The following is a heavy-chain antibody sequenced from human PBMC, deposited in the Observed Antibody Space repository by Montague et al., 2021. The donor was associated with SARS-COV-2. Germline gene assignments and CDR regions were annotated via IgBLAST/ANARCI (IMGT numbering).Heavy chain of an antibody. Sequence: SETLSLTCTVTGGPISGSSYYWGWIRQSPGKGLEWIASVDYSGNTYYSPSLKSRLTISGDTSKNQISLKLNSVTAADTALYYCARREYSYGWGDWGQGTLVTVSS. CDR1: GGPISGSSYY. J-gene: IGHJ4*02. CDR3: ARREYSYGWGD. D-gene: IGHD5-18*01. V-gene: IGHV4-39*01. CDR2: VDYSGNT.